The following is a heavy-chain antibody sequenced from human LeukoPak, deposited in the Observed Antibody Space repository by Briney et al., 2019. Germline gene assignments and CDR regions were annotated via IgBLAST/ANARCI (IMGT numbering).Heavy chain of an antibody. Sequence: AGGSLRLSCAASGFTFSSYEMNWVRQAPGKGLEWVSYISSSGSTIYYADSVKGRFTISRDNAKNSLYLQMNSLRAEDTAVYCCARDNLQTIYYYYGMDVWGQGTTVTVSS. V-gene: IGHV3-48*03. CDR2: ISSSGSTI. D-gene: IGHD5-24*01. CDR1: GFTFSSYE. CDR3: ARDNLQTIYYYYGMDV. J-gene: IGHJ6*02.